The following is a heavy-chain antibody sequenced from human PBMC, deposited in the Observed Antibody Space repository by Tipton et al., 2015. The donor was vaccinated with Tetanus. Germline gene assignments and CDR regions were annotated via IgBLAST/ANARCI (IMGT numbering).Heavy chain of an antibody. J-gene: IGHJ4*02. V-gene: IGHV4-59*12. CDR3: ARESITIFGVVSIGY. CDR1: GGSISSYY. Sequence: TLSLTCTVSGGSISSYYWSWIRQPPGKGLEWIGYIYQTDSTYYNPSVRSRLTLSLRRSKNQVSLKLSSVTAADTAVYYCARESITIFGVVSIGYWGQGTLVTVSS. CDR2: IYQTDST. D-gene: IGHD3-3*01.